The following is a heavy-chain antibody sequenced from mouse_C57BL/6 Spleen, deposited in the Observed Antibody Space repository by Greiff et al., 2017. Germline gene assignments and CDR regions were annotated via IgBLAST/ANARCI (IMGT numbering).Heavy chain of an antibody. D-gene: IGHD1-1*01. CDR1: GFSLTSYG. CDR3: ARNYYGSSWDFDY. CDR2: IWSGGST. Sequence: VQLQQSGPGLVQPSQCLSITCTVSGFSLTSYGVHWVRQSPGKGLEWLGVIWSGGSTAYNAAFISRLSISKDNSKSQVFFKMNSLRAEDSAIYYCARNYYGSSWDFDYWGQGTTLTVSS. V-gene: IGHV2-2*01. J-gene: IGHJ2*01.